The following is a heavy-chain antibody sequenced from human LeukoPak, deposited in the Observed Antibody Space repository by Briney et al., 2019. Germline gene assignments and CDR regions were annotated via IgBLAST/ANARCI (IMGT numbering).Heavy chain of an antibody. Sequence: ASVKVSCKASGGTFSSYAISWVRQAPGQGLEWMGRIIPIFGTANYAQKFQGRVTITTDESTSTAYMELSSLRSEDTAVYYCARGTRSRDGYNPGPTFAFDPWGQGTLVTVSS. D-gene: IGHD5-24*01. CDR3: ARGTRSRDGYNPGPTFAFDP. CDR2: IIPIFGTA. J-gene: IGHJ5*02. CDR1: GGTFSSYA. V-gene: IGHV1-69*05.